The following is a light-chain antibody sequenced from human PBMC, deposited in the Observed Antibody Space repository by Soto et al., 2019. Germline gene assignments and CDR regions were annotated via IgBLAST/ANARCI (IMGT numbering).Light chain of an antibody. V-gene: IGLV2-14*01. Sequence: QSALTQSASVSGSPGQSITISCSGTSSDVGGYDYVSWYQQHPGKAPKLMIYDVSNRPSGVSNRFSGFKSGNTASLTISGLQAEDEADYYCSSYTSSSTRLFGGGTKVTVL. CDR1: SSDVGGYDY. CDR2: DVS. J-gene: IGLJ2*01. CDR3: SSYTSSSTRL.